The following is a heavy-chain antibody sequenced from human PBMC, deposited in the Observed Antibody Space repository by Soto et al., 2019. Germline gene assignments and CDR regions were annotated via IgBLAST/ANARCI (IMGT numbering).Heavy chain of an antibody. J-gene: IGHJ4*02. V-gene: IGHV6-1*01. CDR3: ARGGVTAFDY. CDR2: TYYRSRWQT. Sequence: SQTLSLTCAICGDSVSSNDATWDWTRQSPSRGLEWLGRTYYRSRWQTDYAISVKSRISINPDTSNNQVSLQLNSLRAEDTAVYYGARGGVTAFDYWGKRSSVTVSS. CDR1: GDSVSSNDAT. D-gene: IGHD3-3*01.